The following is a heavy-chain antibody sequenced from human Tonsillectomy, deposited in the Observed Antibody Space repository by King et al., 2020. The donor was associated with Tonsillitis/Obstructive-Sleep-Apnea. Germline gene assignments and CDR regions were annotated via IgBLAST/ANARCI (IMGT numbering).Heavy chain of an antibody. D-gene: IGHD3-3*01. Sequence: QLVQSGGGLVQPGGSLRLSCAASGFTFSSYNMNWVRQAPGKGLEWVSYITSSSSTVYYADSVKGRFTISRDNAKNSLYLQMNSLRDEDTAVYYCARDPGAIFGVVNFDYWGQGTLVTVSS. CDR3: ARDPGAIFGVVNFDY. J-gene: IGHJ4*02. CDR2: ITSSSSTV. V-gene: IGHV3-48*02. CDR1: GFTFSSYN.